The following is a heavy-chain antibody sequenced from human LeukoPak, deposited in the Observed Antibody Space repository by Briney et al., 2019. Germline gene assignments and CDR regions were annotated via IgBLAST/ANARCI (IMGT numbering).Heavy chain of an antibody. CDR2: NNPNSGGT. Sequence: ASVTVSFTASGYTFTRYHMHSVGQPPGPELEWMRWNNPNSGGTNYAQKFQGRVTMTRDTSISTAYMELSRLRSDDTAVYYCARGYCSSASCLDYYFDSWGQGTLVTVSS. CDR1: GYTFTRYH. CDR3: ARGYCSSASCLDYYFDS. D-gene: IGHD2-2*01. V-gene: IGHV1-2*02. J-gene: IGHJ4*02.